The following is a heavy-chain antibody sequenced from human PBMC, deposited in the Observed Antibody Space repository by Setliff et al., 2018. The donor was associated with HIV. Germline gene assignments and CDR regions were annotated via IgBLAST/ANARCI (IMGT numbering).Heavy chain of an antibody. V-gene: IGHV1-8*02. CDR1: GYTFTNYD. CDR3: ARGRLSWSPDF. CDR2: MNPNSGRA. J-gene: IGHJ4*02. Sequence: GASVKVSCKASGYTFTNYDINWVRQSPGQGLVWLGWMNPNSGRAGSAQMFQGRLTMTRDTSTSTAYMELSSLTSDDTAIYYCARGRLSWSPDFWGQGTLVTVSS.